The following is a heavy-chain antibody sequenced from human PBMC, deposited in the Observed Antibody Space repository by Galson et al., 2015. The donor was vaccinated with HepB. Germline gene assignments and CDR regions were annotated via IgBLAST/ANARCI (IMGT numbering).Heavy chain of an antibody. J-gene: IGHJ3*02. Sequence: SVKVSCKASGYTFTGYYMHWVRQAPGQGLEWMGRINPNSGGTNYAQKLQGRVTMTRDTSISTAYMELSRLRSDDTAVYYCARGGGNVLVVYAIDPADAFDIWGQGTMVTVSS. D-gene: IGHD2-8*02. CDR1: GYTFTGYY. CDR3: ARGGGNVLVVYAIDPADAFDI. CDR2: INPNSGGT. V-gene: IGHV1-2*06.